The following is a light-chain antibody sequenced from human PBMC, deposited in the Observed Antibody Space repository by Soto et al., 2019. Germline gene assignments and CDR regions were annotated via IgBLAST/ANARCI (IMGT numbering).Light chain of an antibody. CDR3: QQRNVWPPST. CDR2: DAS. Sequence: EVVLTQSPATLSLSPGERATLSCRASQSIRTSLAWYQQKPGQAPRLVIFDASNRANGVPARFGGSGSGTDFPLTINSLEPADFAVYYCQQRNVWPPSTFGQGTRLEIK. CDR1: QSIRTS. J-gene: IGKJ5*01. V-gene: IGKV3-11*01.